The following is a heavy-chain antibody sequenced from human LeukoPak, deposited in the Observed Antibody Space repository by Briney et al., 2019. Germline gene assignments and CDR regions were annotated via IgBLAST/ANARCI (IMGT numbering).Heavy chain of an antibody. CDR3: ARETPVCSGGSCYSASYFDY. CDR1: GYTFTSYY. Sequence: ASVKVSCKASGYTFTSYYMHWVRQAPGQGLEWMGIINPSGGSTSYAQKFQGRVTMTRDTSTSTGYMELSSLRSEDTAVYYCARETPVCSGGSCYSASYFDYWGQGTLVTVSS. V-gene: IGHV1-46*01. CDR2: INPSGGST. D-gene: IGHD2-15*01. J-gene: IGHJ4*02.